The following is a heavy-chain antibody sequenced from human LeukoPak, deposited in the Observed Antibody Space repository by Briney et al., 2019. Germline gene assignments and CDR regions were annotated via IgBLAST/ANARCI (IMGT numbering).Heavy chain of an antibody. Sequence: GASVKVSCKASGYAFNTYGISWVRQATGQGLEWVGFISAYNGNTHYAQMLQGRVTMTTDTSTNTAYPELRSLRPDDTAVYYCTRTTFLGSTYFQHWGQGTLVTVSS. CDR2: ISAYNGNT. V-gene: IGHV1-18*04. J-gene: IGHJ1*01. CDR3: TRTTFLGSTYFQH. CDR1: GYAFNTYG. D-gene: IGHD1-1*01.